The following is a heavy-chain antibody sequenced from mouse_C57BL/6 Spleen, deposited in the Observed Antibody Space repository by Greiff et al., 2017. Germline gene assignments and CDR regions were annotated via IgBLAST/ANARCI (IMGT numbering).Heavy chain of an antibody. V-gene: IGHV5-9-1*02. Sequence: DVMLVESGEGLVKPGGSLKLSCAASGFTFSSYAMSWVRQTPEKRLEWVAYISSGGDYIYYADTVKGRFTISRDNARNTLYLQMSSLKSDDTAMYYCTTTVVATDAMDYWGQGTSVTVSS. CDR2: ISSGGDYI. CDR1: GFTFSSYA. J-gene: IGHJ4*01. CDR3: TTTVVATDAMDY. D-gene: IGHD1-1*01.